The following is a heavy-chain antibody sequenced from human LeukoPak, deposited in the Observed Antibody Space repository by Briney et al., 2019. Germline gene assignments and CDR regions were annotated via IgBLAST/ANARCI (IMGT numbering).Heavy chain of an antibody. J-gene: IGHJ5*02. V-gene: IGHV4-59*01. D-gene: IGHD3-22*01. Sequence: SETLSLTYTVSGGSISSYYWSWVREPPGRGLEGSGYNYYSGSTNYNPSLKSRVNISVDTSKNQFSLTLSSVTAADTAVYYCARGFTYYYDSALFDPWGQGTLVTVSS. CDR3: ARGFTYYYDSALFDP. CDR2: NYYSGST. CDR1: GGSISSYY.